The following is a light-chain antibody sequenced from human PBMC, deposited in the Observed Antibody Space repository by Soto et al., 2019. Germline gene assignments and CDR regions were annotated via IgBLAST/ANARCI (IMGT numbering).Light chain of an antibody. J-gene: IGKJ4*01. V-gene: IGKV4-1*01. CDR1: QTVFYNSNNKNF. CDR3: QQHNNWPLT. CDR2: WAS. Sequence: DIVMTQSPDSLAVSLGERATINCKSSQTVFYNSNNKNFLAWYQQKQGQPPKLLIYWASTRESGVPDRFSGSGSGTDFTLTISSLQSEDSAVYYCQQHNNWPLTFGGGTKVELK.